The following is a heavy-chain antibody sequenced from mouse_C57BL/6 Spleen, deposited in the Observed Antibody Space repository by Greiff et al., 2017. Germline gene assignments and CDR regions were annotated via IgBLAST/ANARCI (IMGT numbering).Heavy chain of an antibody. CDR3: ARDRGVFHTPFDY. Sequence: EVKLMESGGGLVKPGGSLKLSCAASGFTFSSYAMSWVRQTPEKRLEWVATISDGGSYTYYPDNVKGRFTISRDNAKNNLYLQMSHLKSEDTAMYYCARDRGVFHTPFDYWGQGTTLTVSS. J-gene: IGHJ2*01. V-gene: IGHV5-4*01. CDR2: ISDGGSYT. D-gene: IGHD1-2*01. CDR1: GFTFSSYA.